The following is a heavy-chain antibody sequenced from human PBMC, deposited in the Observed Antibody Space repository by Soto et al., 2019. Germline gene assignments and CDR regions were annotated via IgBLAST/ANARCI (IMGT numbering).Heavy chain of an antibody. V-gene: IGHV3-23*01. CDR1: GFTFSSYA. CDR2: ISGSGGST. D-gene: IGHD2-15*01. Sequence: GGSLRLSCAASGFTFSSYAMSWVRQAPGKGQEWVSAISGSGGSTYYADSVKGRFTISRDNSKNTLYLQMNSLRAEDTAVYYCAKDGPNCSGGSCYSFYFDYWGQGTLVTVSS. J-gene: IGHJ4*02. CDR3: AKDGPNCSGGSCYSFYFDY.